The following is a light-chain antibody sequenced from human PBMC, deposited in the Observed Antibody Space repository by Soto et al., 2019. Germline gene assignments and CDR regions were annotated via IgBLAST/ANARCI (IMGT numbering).Light chain of an antibody. Sequence: EIVMTQSPGTLSVSPGERAILSCRASKSVSNNLAWYQQKPGQAPRLLIYGASTRATGIPARFSGSGSGTEFTLSISSLQSEDSAIYYCQQYNNWPPLTFGGGTKVEI. V-gene: IGKV3-15*01. CDR3: QQYNNWPPLT. CDR2: GAS. CDR1: KSVSNN. J-gene: IGKJ4*01.